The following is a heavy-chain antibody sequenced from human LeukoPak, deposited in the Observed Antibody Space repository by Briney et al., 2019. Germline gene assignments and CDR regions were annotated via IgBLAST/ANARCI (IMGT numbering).Heavy chain of an antibody. J-gene: IGHJ4*02. CDR1: GGTFSSYA. CDR2: ISANNANR. Sequence: ASVTVSCKASGGTFSSYAISWVRQAPGQGLEWMGWISANNANRNYAQNLQGRVTMTTDTSTSTAYMELRSLRSDDTAVYYCARKMGSSSGWHQVFDYWGQGTLVTVSS. D-gene: IGHD6-19*01. V-gene: IGHV1-18*01. CDR3: ARKMGSSSGWHQVFDY.